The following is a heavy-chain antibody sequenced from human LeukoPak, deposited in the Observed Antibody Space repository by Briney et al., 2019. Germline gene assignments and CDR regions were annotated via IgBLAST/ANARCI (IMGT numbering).Heavy chain of an antibody. V-gene: IGHV4-59*08. CDR1: GGSMTNYY. CDR3: ARHSGSYCDNYDY. Sequence: MPSETLSLTCTVSGGSMTNYYWSWIRQPPGKGLEWIGYIYYSGSTNSNPSLKSRVTISVDTSKNQFSLKLNSVTATDTAVYYCARHSGSYCDNYDYWGQGTLVTVSS. D-gene: IGHD1-26*01. J-gene: IGHJ4*02. CDR2: IYYSGST.